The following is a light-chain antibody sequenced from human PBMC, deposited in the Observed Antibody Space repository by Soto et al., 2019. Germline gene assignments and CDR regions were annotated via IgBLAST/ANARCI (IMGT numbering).Light chain of an antibody. V-gene: IGKV3-20*01. CDR3: QQYSSSPPT. Sequence: IVLTQSPGTLSLSPGDRATLSCRASQSLSSRYLAWYRQKPGQAPRLLIYGASNRATGIPDRFSGSGSGTDFTLTISRLEPGDFAVYYCQQYSSSPPTFGGGTKVEIK. CDR1: QSLSSRY. CDR2: GAS. J-gene: IGKJ4*01.